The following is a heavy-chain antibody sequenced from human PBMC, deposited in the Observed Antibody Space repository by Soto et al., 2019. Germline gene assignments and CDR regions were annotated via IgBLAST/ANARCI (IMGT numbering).Heavy chain of an antibody. CDR3: ARDAVLVPADSHQNGGGSNWFDP. J-gene: IGHJ5*02. CDR1: GGSISSGGYY. V-gene: IGHV4-31*03. CDR2: IYYSGSA. Sequence: QVQLQESGPGLVKPSQTLSLTCTVSGGSISSGGYYWIWIRQHPGKGLEWIGYIYYSGSAYYNPSLKSRVTISVDTSKNQFSLKLSSVTAADTPVYYCARDAVLVPADSHQNGGGSNWFDPWGQGTLVTVSS. D-gene: IGHD2-2*01.